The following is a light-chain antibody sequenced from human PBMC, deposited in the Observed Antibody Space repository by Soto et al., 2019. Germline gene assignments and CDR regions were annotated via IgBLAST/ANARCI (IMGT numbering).Light chain of an antibody. CDR2: EDT. J-gene: IGLJ2*01. V-gene: IGLV2-18*02. Sequence: QSALTQPPSVSGSPGQSVTISCTGTSSDVGSYNRVSWYQQPPGTAPKLMIYEDTKRPSGISNRFSASKSGTTASLTISGLQAEDEADYHCSSFAGSGTLVVFGGGTKLTVL. CDR3: SSFAGSGTLVV. CDR1: SSDVGSYNR.